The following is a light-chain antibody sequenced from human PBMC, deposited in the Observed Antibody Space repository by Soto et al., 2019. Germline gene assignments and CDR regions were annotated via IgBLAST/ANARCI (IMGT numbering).Light chain of an antibody. CDR3: QQYNAWPLT. J-gene: IGKJ1*01. CDR2: GAF. V-gene: IGKV3-15*01. Sequence: EIVMTQSPFTLSVSPGERATLSCRASQSVSSNLAWYQQKPGQAPSLLIYGAFTRATGIPARFSGTGSGTEFTLTISSLQSEDFSLYYCQQYNAWPLTFGQGTKVDI. CDR1: QSVSSN.